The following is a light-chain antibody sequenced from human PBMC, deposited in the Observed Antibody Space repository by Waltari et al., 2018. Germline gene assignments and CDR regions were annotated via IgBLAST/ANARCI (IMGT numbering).Light chain of an antibody. Sequence: DIVMTQSPDSLAVSLGERATINCKSSQSLLSNSKNFLGWYQQKPGQPPKLLLYWASTRESGVPDRFRGSGSGTDFTLTISSLQAEDVAVYYCQQYYSAPPTFGQGTKVEIK. J-gene: IGKJ1*01. CDR1: QSLLSNSKNF. CDR2: WAS. V-gene: IGKV4-1*01. CDR3: QQYYSAPPT.